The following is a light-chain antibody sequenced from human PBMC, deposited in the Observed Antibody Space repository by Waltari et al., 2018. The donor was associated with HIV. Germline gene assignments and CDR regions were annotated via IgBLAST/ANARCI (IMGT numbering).Light chain of an antibody. CDR2: DVS. CDR3: SSFTSGTTWV. Sequence: QSALTPPASVSGSPGQSIPISCTGTSSDLGGYDYACWYQQHPGTAPKLKIYDVSNRPSGVSDRFSGSKSGNTASLTISGLQTEDEADYYCSSFTSGTTWVFGGGTKVTVL. CDR1: SSDLGGYDY. J-gene: IGLJ3*02. V-gene: IGLV2-14*03.